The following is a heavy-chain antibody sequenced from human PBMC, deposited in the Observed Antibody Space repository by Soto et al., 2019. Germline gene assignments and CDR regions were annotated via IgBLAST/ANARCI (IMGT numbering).Heavy chain of an antibody. CDR2: ISYDGSNK. D-gene: IGHD1-1*01. J-gene: IGHJ6*02. V-gene: IGHV3-30*18. Sequence: GGSLRLSCAAPGFTFSSYGMHWVRQAPGKGLEWVAVISYDGSNKYYADSVKGRFTISRDNSKNTLYLQMNSLRAEDTAVYYCAKEVLYYYYGMDVWGQGTTVTVSS. CDR1: GFTFSSYG. CDR3: AKEVLYYYYGMDV.